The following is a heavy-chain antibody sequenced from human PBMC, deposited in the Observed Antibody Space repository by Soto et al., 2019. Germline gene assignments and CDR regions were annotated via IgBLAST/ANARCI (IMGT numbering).Heavy chain of an antibody. CDR1: GFIFGNFN. Sequence: EVQLVESGGGSVQPGGSLRLSCIASGFIFGNFNMDWVRQTPGRGLEWVSYIDFGSGTIHYADSGKGRFTIARENGKNSLYLQMNSLRDEETAVYYCVRDGLRGYDMDVWGQGTTVAVSS. J-gene: IGHJ6*02. V-gene: IGHV3-48*02. CDR3: VRDGLRGYDMDV. CDR2: IDFGSGTI. D-gene: IGHD2-21*01.